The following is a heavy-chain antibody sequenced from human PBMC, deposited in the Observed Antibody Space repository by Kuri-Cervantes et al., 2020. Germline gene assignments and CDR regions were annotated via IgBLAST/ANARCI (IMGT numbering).Heavy chain of an antibody. J-gene: IGHJ6*02. Sequence: GGSLRLSCAASGFTFSSYAMHWVRQAPGKGLEWVAVISYDGSNKYYADSVKGRFTISRDNSKNTLYLQMNSLRAENTAVYYCARELGYCSGGSCWMNYYYYGMDVWGQGTTVTVSS. CDR1: GFTFSSYA. V-gene: IGHV3-30-3*01. CDR2: ISYDGSNK. CDR3: ARELGYCSGGSCWMNYYYYGMDV. D-gene: IGHD2-15*01.